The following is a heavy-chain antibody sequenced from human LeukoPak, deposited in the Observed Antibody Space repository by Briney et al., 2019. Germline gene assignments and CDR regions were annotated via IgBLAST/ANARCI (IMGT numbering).Heavy chain of an antibody. CDR2: ISSSSSTI. CDR1: GFTFSSYS. D-gene: IGHD3-3*01. V-gene: IGHV3-48*01. Sequence: GGSLRLSCAASGFTFSSYSMNWVRQAPGKGLEWVSYISSSSSTIYYADSVKGRFTISRDNAKNSLYLQMNSLRAEDTAVYYCARDRPVLEWLLDRFDYWGQGTLVTVSS. J-gene: IGHJ4*02. CDR3: ARDRPVLEWLLDRFDY.